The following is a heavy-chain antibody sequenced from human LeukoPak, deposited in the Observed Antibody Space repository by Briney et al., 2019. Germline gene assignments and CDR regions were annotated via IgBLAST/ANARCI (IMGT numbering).Heavy chain of an antibody. J-gene: IGHJ4*02. CDR1: GFTFSSYG. V-gene: IGHV3-30*18. Sequence: QSGGSLRLSCAASGFTFSSYGMHWVRQAPGKGLEWVAVISYDGSNKYYADSVKGRFTNSRDNSKNTLYLQMNSLRAEDTAVYYCAKDVGRAAEDYWGQGTLVTVSS. CDR2: ISYDGSNK. D-gene: IGHD6-13*01. CDR3: AKDVGRAAEDY.